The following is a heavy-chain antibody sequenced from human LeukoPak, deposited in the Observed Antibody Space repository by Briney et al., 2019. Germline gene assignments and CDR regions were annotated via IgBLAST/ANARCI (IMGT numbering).Heavy chain of an antibody. CDR1: GFTVSNAW. Sequence: GGSLRLSCAASGFTVSNAWMNWVRLAPGKGLEWVGRIKSKTDGGTTDYAAPVKGRFTISRDNAKNSLYLQMNSLRAEDTAVYYCARDYSSSWYYFDYWGQGTLVTVSS. CDR3: ARDYSSSWYYFDY. D-gene: IGHD6-13*01. V-gene: IGHV3-15*01. J-gene: IGHJ4*02. CDR2: IKSKTDGGTT.